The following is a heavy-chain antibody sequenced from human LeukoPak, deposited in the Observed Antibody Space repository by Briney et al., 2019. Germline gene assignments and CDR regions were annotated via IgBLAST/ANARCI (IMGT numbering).Heavy chain of an antibody. CDR3: AKDPRGGYSGSWYFDY. CDR1: GFTFNNYV. Sequence: GGSLRLSCTASGFTFNNYVMSWVRQAPGKGLEWVSAISGGGDPTYYADSVKGRFTISRDNSKNTLYLQMNSLRAEDTAVYYCAKDPRGGYSGSWYFDYLGQGTLVIVSS. V-gene: IGHV3-23*01. D-gene: IGHD1-26*01. J-gene: IGHJ4*02. CDR2: ISGGGDPT.